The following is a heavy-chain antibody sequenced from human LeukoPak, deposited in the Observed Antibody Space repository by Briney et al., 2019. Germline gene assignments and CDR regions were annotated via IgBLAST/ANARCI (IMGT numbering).Heavy chain of an antibody. D-gene: IGHD3-10*01. Sequence: ASAKVSCKASGYTFTSYDINWVRQATGQGLEWMGWMNPNSGNTGYAQKFQGRVTMTRNTSISTAYMELSSLRSEDTAVNYCARKGLTMVRGAILVDTFDYWGQGTLVTVSS. CDR2: MNPNSGNT. J-gene: IGHJ4*02. CDR3: ARKGLTMVRGAILVDTFDY. V-gene: IGHV1-8*01. CDR1: GYTFTSYD.